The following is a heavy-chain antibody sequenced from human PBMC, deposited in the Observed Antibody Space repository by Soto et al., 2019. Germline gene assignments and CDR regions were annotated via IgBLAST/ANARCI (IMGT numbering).Heavy chain of an antibody. CDR2: ISGNSIDT. V-gene: IGHV3-11*03. Sequence: QVQLLESGGGLVKPGGSLRLSCAASGFTVSGYYMGWIRQPPGKGLEWISYISGNSIDTNHADSVKGRFTISRDNAKNVLYLQMDSLRAEDTAVYFCATGQQVRMADIWGQGTMVTVSS. J-gene: IGHJ3*02. CDR1: GFTVSGYY. D-gene: IGHD6-13*01. CDR3: ATGQQVRMADI.